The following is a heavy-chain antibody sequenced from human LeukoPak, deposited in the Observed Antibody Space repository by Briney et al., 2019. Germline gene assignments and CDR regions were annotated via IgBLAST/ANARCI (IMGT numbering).Heavy chain of an antibody. CDR2: IYHSGTT. CDR1: GASISNTNW. CDR3: ARRLRYFDTHQNWFDP. D-gene: IGHD3-9*01. V-gene: IGHV4-4*02. J-gene: IGHJ5*02. Sequence: PSETLSLTCAVSGASISNTNWWGWVRPPPGKGLEWVGEIYHSGTTSYTQSLKSRVTISVDESKIQVSVKLSSVTAADTAVYYCARRLRYFDTHQNWFDPWGQGTLVTVSS.